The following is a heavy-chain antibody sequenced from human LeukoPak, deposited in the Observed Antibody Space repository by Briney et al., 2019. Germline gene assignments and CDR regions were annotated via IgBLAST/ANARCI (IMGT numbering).Heavy chain of an antibody. V-gene: IGHV4-31*03. D-gene: IGHD3-9*01. CDR2: SYYSGIT. J-gene: IGHJ3*02. CDR3: AREMLDDRYFDAFDT. CDR1: GGFISTGDYY. Sequence: PSQTLSLTCTVSGGFISTGDYYWSWIRQHPGKGLEWIGHSYYSGITFYNPSLKSRLIISQDTSKNQFSLNLSSVTVADTAVYYCAREMLDDRYFDAFDTWGHGTMVTVSS.